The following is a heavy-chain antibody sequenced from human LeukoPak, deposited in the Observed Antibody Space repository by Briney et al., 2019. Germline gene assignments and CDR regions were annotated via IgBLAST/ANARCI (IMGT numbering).Heavy chain of an antibody. Sequence: PGGSLRLSCAASGFTFSSYAMSWVRQAPGKGLEWVSAISGSGGSTYYADSVKGRFTISRDNTKNTLYLQMNSLRAEDTAVYYCASGGDYVGIAATFRYWGQGSLVTVSS. CDR3: ASGGDYVGIAATFRY. V-gene: IGHV3-23*01. J-gene: IGHJ4*02. CDR2: ISGSGGST. CDR1: GFTFSSYA. D-gene: IGHD4-23*01.